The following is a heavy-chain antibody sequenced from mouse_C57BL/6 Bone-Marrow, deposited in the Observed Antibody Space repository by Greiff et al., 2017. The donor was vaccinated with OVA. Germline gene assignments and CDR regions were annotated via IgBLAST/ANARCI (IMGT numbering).Heavy chain of an antibody. CDR2: ISYDGSN. CDR3: ARASYYYAMDY. J-gene: IGHJ4*01. V-gene: IGHV3-6*01. CDR1: GYSITSGYY. Sequence: EVKLQESGPGLVKPSQSLSLTCSVTGYSITSGYYWNWIRQFPGNKLEWMGYISYDGSNNYNPSLKNRISITRDTSKNQFFLTLNSVTTEDTATYYCARASYYYAMDYWGQGTSVTVSS.